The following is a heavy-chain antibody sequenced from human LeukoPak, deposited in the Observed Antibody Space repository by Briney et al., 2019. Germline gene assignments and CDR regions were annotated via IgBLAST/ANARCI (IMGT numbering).Heavy chain of an antibody. V-gene: IGHV4-34*01. CDR3: ARGRPHGNDY. Sequence: SETLSLTCAVYGGSFSGYYWSWIRQPPGKGLEWIGEINHSGSTNYNPSLKGRVTISVDTSKNQFSLKLSSVTAADTAVYYCARGRPHGNDYWGQGTLVTVSS. CDR2: INHSGST. D-gene: IGHD4-23*01. CDR1: GGSFSGYY. J-gene: IGHJ4*02.